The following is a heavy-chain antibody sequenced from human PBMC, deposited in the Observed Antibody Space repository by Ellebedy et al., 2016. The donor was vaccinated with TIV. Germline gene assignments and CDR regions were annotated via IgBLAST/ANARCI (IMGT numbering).Heavy chain of an antibody. CDR1: GFTFSSYG. CDR2: ISYDGSNK. J-gene: IGHJ6*02. Sequence: GESLKISCAASGFTFSSYGMHWVRQAPGKGLEWVAVISYDGSNKYYADSVKGRFTISRDNSKNTLYLQMNSLRAEDTAVYYCAKEMGVVVPYGMDVWGQGTTVTVSS. V-gene: IGHV3-30*18. D-gene: IGHD2-2*01. CDR3: AKEMGVVVPYGMDV.